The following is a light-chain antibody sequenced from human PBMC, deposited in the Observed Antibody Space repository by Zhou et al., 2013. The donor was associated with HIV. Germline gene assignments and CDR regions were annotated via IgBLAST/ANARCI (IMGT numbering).Light chain of an antibody. Sequence: DIQMTQSPSSLSASVGDRVTITCQASQDISNYLNWYQQKPGKAPKLLIYDASNLETGVPSRFSGSGSGTDFTLTISSLQPEDFATYYCLQDYNYPRSFGQGTKLEIK. J-gene: IGKJ2*04. CDR1: QDISNY. V-gene: IGKV1-33*01. CDR3: LQDYNYPRS. CDR2: DAS.